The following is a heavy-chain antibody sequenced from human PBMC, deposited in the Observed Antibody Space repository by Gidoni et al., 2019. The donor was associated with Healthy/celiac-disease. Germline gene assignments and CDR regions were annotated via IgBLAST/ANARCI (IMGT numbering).Heavy chain of an antibody. CDR2: ISYDGSNK. CDR3: ARGSSSWYRLLFGWFDP. V-gene: IGHV3-30-3*01. Sequence: QVQLVESGGGVVQPGRSLRLSCSASGFTFSSYAMHWVRQAPGKGLEWVAVISYDGSNKYYADSVKGRFTISRDNSKNTLYLQMNSLRAEDTAVYYCARGSSSWYRLLFGWFDPWGQGTLVTVSS. D-gene: IGHD6-13*01. CDR1: GFTFSSYA. J-gene: IGHJ5*02.